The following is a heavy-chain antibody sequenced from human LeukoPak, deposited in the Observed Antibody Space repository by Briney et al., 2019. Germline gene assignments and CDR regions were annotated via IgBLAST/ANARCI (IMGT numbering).Heavy chain of an antibody. Sequence: GASVKVSCKASGYTFTGYYMHWMRQAPGQGLEWMGWINPNSGGTNYAQKFQGRVTMTRDTSISTAYMELSRLRSDDTAVYYCARDTYGSGSSDFDYWGQGTLVTVSS. J-gene: IGHJ4*02. CDR3: ARDTYGSGSSDFDY. V-gene: IGHV1-2*02. D-gene: IGHD3-10*01. CDR1: GYTFTGYY. CDR2: INPNSGGT.